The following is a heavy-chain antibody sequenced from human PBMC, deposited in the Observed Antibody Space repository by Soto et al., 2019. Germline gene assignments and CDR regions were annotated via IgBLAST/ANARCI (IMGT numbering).Heavy chain of an antibody. V-gene: IGHV1-3*01. CDR3: ASASTLTVYYYYCMGL. D-gene: IGHD4-17*01. CDR2: INAGKGDT. J-gene: IGHJ6*02. CDR1: GYTFASYA. Sequence: QVQLVQSGAEVKKPGASVKVSCKASGYTFASYAVHWVRQAPGQRLEWMGWINAGKGDTKYSQKFQGRVTITRDTXAXXAYMELSILRYEDTADSYYASASTLTVYYYYCMGLWGQGTTVTVSS.